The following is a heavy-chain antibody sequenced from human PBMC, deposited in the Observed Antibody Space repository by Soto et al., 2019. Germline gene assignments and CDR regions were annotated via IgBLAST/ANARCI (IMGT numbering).Heavy chain of an antibody. CDR2: IYSGGST. D-gene: IGHD3-3*01. V-gene: IGHV3-66*01. CDR3: ARAPPFWSGYTYYYYYMDV. CDR1: GFTVSSNY. J-gene: IGHJ6*03. Sequence: PGGSLRLSCAASGFTVSSNYMSWVRQAPGKGLEWVSVIYSGGSTYYADSVKGRFTISRDNSKNTLYLQMNSLRAEDTAVYYCARAPPFWSGYTYYYYYMDVWGKGTTVTVSS.